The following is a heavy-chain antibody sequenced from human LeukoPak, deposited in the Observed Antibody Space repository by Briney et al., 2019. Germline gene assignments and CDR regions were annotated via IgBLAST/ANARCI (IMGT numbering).Heavy chain of an antibody. J-gene: IGHJ6*03. Sequence: ASVKVSCKASGYTFTTYYVHWVRQAPGQGLEWMGWINTNTGNPTYAQGFTGRFVFSLDTSVSTAYLQISSLKAEDTAVYYCARDVYDFWSGYYARTHYYYYYYYMDVWGKGTTVTVSS. D-gene: IGHD3-3*01. V-gene: IGHV7-4-1*02. CDR2: INTNTGNP. CDR1: GYTFTTYY. CDR3: ARDVYDFWSGYYARTHYYYYYYYMDV.